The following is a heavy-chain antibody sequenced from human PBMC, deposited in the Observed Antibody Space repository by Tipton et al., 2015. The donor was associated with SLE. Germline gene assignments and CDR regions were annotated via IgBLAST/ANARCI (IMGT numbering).Heavy chain of an antibody. D-gene: IGHD3-16*01. CDR2: IYSSGST. Sequence: LRLSCTVSGGSISSGTYYWTWTRQPAGKGLEWIGRIYSSGSTNYNPSLKSRVTISVDTSKNQFSLKLSSVTAADTAVYYCASGDYYYYMDVWGKGTTVTVSS. CDR1: GGSISSGTYY. V-gene: IGHV4-61*02. CDR3: ASGDYYYYMDV. J-gene: IGHJ6*03.